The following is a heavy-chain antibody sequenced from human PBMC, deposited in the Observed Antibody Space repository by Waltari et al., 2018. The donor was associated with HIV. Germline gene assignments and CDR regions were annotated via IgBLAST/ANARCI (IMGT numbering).Heavy chain of an antibody. CDR2: IYYSGST. V-gene: IGHV4-39*07. CDR3: ARAGTYYYDSSGYSFDY. J-gene: IGHJ4*02. D-gene: IGHD3-22*01. Sequence: QLQLQESGPGLVKPSETLSLTCTVSGGSISSSSYYWGWIRQPPGKGLEWIGSIYYSGSTDYNPALKRRVTISVDTSKNQFSLKLSSVTAADTAVYYCARAGTYYYDSSGYSFDYWGQGTLVTVSS. CDR1: GGSISSSSYY.